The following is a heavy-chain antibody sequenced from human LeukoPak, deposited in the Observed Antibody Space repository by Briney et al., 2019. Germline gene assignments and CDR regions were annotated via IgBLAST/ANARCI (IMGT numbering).Heavy chain of an antibody. Sequence: ASVKVSCKASGYTFTDFYIHWVQQAPGQGLEWMGRVDPPDGETVYAKKFLGRVTITADTSTDTSYMEVSSLTSEDTAVYYCTVSPHTILGVVISRFDPWGQGTLVTVSS. J-gene: IGHJ5*02. CDR3: TVSPHTILGVVISRFDP. CDR1: GYTFTDFY. D-gene: IGHD3-3*01. CDR2: VDPPDGET. V-gene: IGHV1-69-2*01.